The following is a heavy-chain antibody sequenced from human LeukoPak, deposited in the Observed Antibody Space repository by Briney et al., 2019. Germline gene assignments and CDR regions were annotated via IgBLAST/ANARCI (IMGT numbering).Heavy chain of an antibody. Sequence: ASVKVSCKASGYTFTRFYMHWVRQAPGQGLEWMGWINTNTGNPTYAQGFTGRFVFSLDTSVSTAYLQISSLKAEDTAVYYCARAALWFHFDPWGQGTLVTVSS. J-gene: IGHJ5*02. CDR3: ARAALWFHFDP. CDR2: INTNTGNP. D-gene: IGHD3-10*01. V-gene: IGHV7-4-1*02. CDR1: GYTFTRFY.